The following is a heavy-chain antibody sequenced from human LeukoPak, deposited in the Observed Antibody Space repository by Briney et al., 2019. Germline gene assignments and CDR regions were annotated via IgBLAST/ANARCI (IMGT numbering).Heavy chain of an antibody. D-gene: IGHD6-19*01. CDR2: IYPGDSDT. Sequence: GESLKISCKGSGYSFTSYWIGWVRQMPGKGLEWMGIIYPGDSDTRYSPSFQGQVTLSADKSISTAYLQWSSLKASDTAMYYCARPRGPYSSGWYWFDYWGQGTLVTVSS. CDR1: GYSFTSYW. V-gene: IGHV5-51*01. J-gene: IGHJ4*02. CDR3: ARPRGPYSSGWYWFDY.